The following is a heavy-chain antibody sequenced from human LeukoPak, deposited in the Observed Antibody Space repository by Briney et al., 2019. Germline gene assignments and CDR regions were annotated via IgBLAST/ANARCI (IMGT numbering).Heavy chain of an antibody. Sequence: SQTLSLTCAISGDSVSSNTAARYWIRQSPSRGLEWLGRTYYRSRWYYEYAVSVRSRITINADTSKNHFSLQLNSVTPDDTAVYYCARDPSGDQGLDSWGQGTLVTVSS. CDR1: GDSVSSNTAA. J-gene: IGHJ4*02. CDR3: ARDPSGDQGLDS. V-gene: IGHV6-1*01. CDR2: TYYRSRWYY. D-gene: IGHD3-10*01.